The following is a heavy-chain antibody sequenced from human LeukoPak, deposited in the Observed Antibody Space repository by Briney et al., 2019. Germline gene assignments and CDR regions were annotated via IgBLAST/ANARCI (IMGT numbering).Heavy chain of an antibody. CDR1: GGSISSGDYY. Sequence: SETLSLTCTVSGGSISSGDYYWSWIRQPPGKGLEWIGYIYYSRSTYYNPSLKSRVTISVDTSKNQFSLKLSSVTAADTAVYYCAGGDDSSGYYRGYFDYWGQGTLVTVSS. CDR2: IYYSRST. D-gene: IGHD3-22*01. V-gene: IGHV4-30-4*01. J-gene: IGHJ4*02. CDR3: AGGDDSSGYYRGYFDY.